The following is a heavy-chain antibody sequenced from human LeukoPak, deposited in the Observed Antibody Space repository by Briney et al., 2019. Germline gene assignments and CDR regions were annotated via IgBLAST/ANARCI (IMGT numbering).Heavy chain of an antibody. CDR3: ARVGLPNDASDI. CDR1: GGTFSSYA. V-gene: IGHV1-69*04. D-gene: IGHD2-15*01. J-gene: IGHJ3*02. CDR2: IIPILGIA. Sequence: ASVKVSCKASGGTFSSYAISWVRQAPGQGLEWMGRIIPILGIANYAQKFQGRVTVTADKSTSTAYMELSSLRSEDTAVYYCARVGLPNDASDIWGQGTMVTVSS.